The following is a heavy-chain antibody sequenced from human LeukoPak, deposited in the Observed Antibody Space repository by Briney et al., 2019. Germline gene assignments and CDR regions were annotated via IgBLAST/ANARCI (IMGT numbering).Heavy chain of an antibody. CDR1: GFTVSSNY. CDR3: GSKGTSPYGGGWP. J-gene: IGHJ4*02. V-gene: IGHV3-53*01. CDR2: IYSGGST. Sequence: GGSLRLSCAASGFTVSSNYMSWVRQAPGKGLKWVSVIYSGGSTYYADSVKGRFTISRDNSKNTLYLQMNSLRAEDTAGYYCGSKGTSPYGGGWPWGQGTLVTVSS. D-gene: IGHD6-25*01.